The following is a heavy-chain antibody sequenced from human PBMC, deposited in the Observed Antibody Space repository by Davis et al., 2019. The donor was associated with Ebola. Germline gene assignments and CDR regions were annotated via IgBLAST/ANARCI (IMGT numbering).Heavy chain of an antibody. D-gene: IGHD7-27*01. CDR1: GSTFSRHG. CDR3: ARGLMKLGPFGY. Sequence: PGGSLRLSCAASGSTFSRHGMPWVRQVPGKGLEWVAVIWYDGSNTHYADSVKGRFTISRDNSKNTLYLQMNSLRVEDTAVYYCARGLMKLGPFGYWGQGTLVTVSS. J-gene: IGHJ4*02. V-gene: IGHV3-33*01. CDR2: IWYDGSNT.